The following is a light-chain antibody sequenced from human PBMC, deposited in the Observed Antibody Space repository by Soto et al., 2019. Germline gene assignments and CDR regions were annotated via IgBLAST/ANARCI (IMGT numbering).Light chain of an antibody. CDR3: QSYDRSIVV. CDR1: SSNIGAGYD. V-gene: IGLV1-40*01. CDR2: GNS. Sequence: QTVVTQPPSVSGAPGQRVTISCTGSSSNIGAGYDVHWYQQLPGTAPKLLIYGNSNPPSVVPDRFSGSKSGTSAALAITGLEAEDEADYYCQSYDRSIVVFGGGTKLTVL. J-gene: IGLJ2*01.